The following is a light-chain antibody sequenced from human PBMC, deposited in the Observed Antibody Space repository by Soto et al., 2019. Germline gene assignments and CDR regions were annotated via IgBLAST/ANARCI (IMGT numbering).Light chain of an antibody. CDR1: QSVSSSF. CDR2: GAS. V-gene: IGKV3-20*01. Sequence: EIVLTQSPGTLSLSPGERATLSCRASQSVSSSFLAWYRQKPGQAPRLLMYGASTRAPGIPDRFSGSGSGTDFTLTISRVEREDFAVYYCQKYNSAPLTFGGGTKVEIK. CDR3: QKYNSAPLT. J-gene: IGKJ4*01.